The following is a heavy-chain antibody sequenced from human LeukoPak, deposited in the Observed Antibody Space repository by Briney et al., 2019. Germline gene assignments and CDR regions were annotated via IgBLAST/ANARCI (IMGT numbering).Heavy chain of an antibody. Sequence: GGSLRLSCAASGFTFSSYVMSWVRQAPGKGLEWVSGISGSGGSTYYADSVKGRFTISRDNSKNTLHLQMNSLRAEDTAVYYCAKDYYYDSVGAFDIWGQGTMVTVSS. CDR3: AKDYYYDSVGAFDI. J-gene: IGHJ3*02. CDR2: ISGSGGST. CDR1: GFTFSSYV. V-gene: IGHV3-23*01. D-gene: IGHD3-22*01.